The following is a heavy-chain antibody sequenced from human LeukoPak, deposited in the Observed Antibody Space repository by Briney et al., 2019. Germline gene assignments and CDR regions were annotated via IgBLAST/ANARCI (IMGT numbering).Heavy chain of an antibody. CDR3: ARGVGGPYYYYGMDV. J-gene: IGHJ6*02. Sequence: GRSLSLSCAASGFTFDDYAMHWVRQAPGKGLEGVSGISWNSGSIGYADSVKGRFTISRDNAKNSLYLQMNSLRAEDTALYYCARGVGGPYYYYGMDVWGQGTTVTVSS. D-gene: IGHD3-10*01. CDR2: ISWNSGSI. CDR1: GFTFDDYA. V-gene: IGHV3-9*01.